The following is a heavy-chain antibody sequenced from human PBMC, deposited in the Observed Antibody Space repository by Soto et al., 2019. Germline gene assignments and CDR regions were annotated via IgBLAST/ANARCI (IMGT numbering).Heavy chain of an antibody. J-gene: IGHJ4*02. CDR3: ARGPLGVLNPYYCDH. Sequence: QVHLVQSGAELKEPGASVKVSCKASGYDFDVYAVNWVRQAPGQGLEWMGWIGLDSVSTDYAQSLQGRVTLTTDTSTSTAYMELRSLRPDDTAVYYCARGPLGVLNPYYCDHWGQGTQVTVSS. V-gene: IGHV1-18*01. CDR2: IGLDSVST. D-gene: IGHD3-3*01. CDR1: GYDFDVYA.